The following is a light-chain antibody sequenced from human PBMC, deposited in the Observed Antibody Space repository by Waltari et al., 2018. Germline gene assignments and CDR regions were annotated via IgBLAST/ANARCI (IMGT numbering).Light chain of an antibody. CDR3: LLYYGGLWV. Sequence: QTLVTQEPSVTVSPGGTVTLTCASSTGAVTSGDYANWFQQKPGQAPRSLIFGANNKYSWTPARFSGSLLGGKAALTLSGVQPEDEAEYYCLLYYGGLWVFGGGTKLTVL. V-gene: IGLV7-43*01. CDR2: GAN. J-gene: IGLJ3*02. CDR1: TGAVTSGDY.